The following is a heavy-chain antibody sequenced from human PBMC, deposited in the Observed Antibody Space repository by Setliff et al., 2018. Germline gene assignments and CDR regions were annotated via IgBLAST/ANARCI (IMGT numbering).Heavy chain of an antibody. CDR2: IKGKNDGLAT. Sequence: GGSLRLSCAASGFTFSTAWMNWVRQAPGKGLEWVGRIKGKNDGLATDYAAPVKGRFTISRDDSKNTLYLQMNSLKTEDTAVYYCTTDPSPTFGGIIGAAFDFWGQGTMVTVSS. CDR1: GFTFSTAW. J-gene: IGHJ3*01. D-gene: IGHD3-16*01. CDR3: TTDPSPTFGGIIGAAFDF. V-gene: IGHV3-15*07.